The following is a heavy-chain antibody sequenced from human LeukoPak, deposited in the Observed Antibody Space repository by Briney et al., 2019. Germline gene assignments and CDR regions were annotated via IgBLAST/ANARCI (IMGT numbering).Heavy chain of an antibody. V-gene: IGHV4-38-2*01. Sequence: PSETLSLTCAVSGYSLGKNYYWGWIRQTPGEGLEWIGRIYGTGSTSYNPSLMNRVTMSVDTSKNHFSLKLTSVTAADTAVYYCARYDSRGSASTRFDYWGQGILVTISS. CDR1: GYSLGKNYY. J-gene: IGHJ4*02. CDR3: ARYDSRGSASTRFDY. D-gene: IGHD3-16*01. CDR2: IYGTGST.